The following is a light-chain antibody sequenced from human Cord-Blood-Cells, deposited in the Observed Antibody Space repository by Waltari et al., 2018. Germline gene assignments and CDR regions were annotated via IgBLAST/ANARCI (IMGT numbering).Light chain of an antibody. Sequence: SSELTQDPAVSVALGQKVRITCQGDSLRSYYESWYQQKPGQAPVLVIYGKNNRPSGIPDRFSGSSSGNTASLTITGAQAEDEADYYCNSRDSSGNIWVFGGGTKLTVL. V-gene: IGLV3-19*01. CDR3: NSRDSSGNIWV. CDR2: GKN. J-gene: IGLJ3*02. CDR1: SLRSYY.